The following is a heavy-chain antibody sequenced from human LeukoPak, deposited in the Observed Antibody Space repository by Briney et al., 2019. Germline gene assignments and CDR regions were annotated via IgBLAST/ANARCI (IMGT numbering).Heavy chain of an antibody. V-gene: IGHV3-23*01. D-gene: IGHD3-22*01. J-gene: IGHJ1*01. Sequence: GGSLRLFRAASGFTFGSYGMSWVRQAPGKGLEWVSFITPNAARTSYADSVEGRFTISRDNPRNTLYMQMNSLRDEDTALYYCAIMHGYYDGSGYWVRWGQGTLVTVSS. CDR1: GFTFGSYG. CDR3: AIMHGYYDGSGYWVR. CDR2: ITPNAART.